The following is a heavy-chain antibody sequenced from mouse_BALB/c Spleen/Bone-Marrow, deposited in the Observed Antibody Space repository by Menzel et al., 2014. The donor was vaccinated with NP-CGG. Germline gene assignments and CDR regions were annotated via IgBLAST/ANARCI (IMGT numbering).Heavy chain of an antibody. Sequence: VQLQQSGAELMKPGASVKISCKATGYTISSYWIEWVKQRPGHGLEWIGEILPGRGSTNYNEKFKGKATFTSDTSSNTAYMQLSSLTSEDSAVYYCARWDTTAMDYWGQGTSVTVSS. D-gene: IGHD1-1*01. CDR1: GYTISSYW. CDR2: ILPGRGST. J-gene: IGHJ4*01. CDR3: ARWDTTAMDY. V-gene: IGHV1-9*01.